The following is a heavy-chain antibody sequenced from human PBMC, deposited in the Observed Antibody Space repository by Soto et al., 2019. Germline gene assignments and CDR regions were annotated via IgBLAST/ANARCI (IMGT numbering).Heavy chain of an antibody. D-gene: IGHD5-18*01. CDR2: IIPIFGTA. J-gene: IGHJ6*02. CDR3: ASGRDTAMDTYYYYGMDV. V-gene: IGHV1-69*01. CDR1: GGTFSSYA. Sequence: QVQLVQSGAEVKKPGSSVTVSCTASGGTFSSYAISWVRQAPGQGLEWMGGIIPIFGTANYAQKFQGRVTITADESTSTAYMELSSLRSEDTAVYYCASGRDTAMDTYYYYGMDVWGQGTTVTVSS.